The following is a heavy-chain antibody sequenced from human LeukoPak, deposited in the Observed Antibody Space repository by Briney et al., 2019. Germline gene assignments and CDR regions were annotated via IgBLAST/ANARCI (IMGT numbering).Heavy chain of an antibody. D-gene: IGHD3-10*01. CDR3: ARVRFGELAFDY. CDR2: INPSSGGA. CDR1: GYTFTDYY. V-gene: IGHV1-2*06. J-gene: IGHJ4*02. Sequence: GASVKVSCKVSGYTFTDYYIHWVRQAPGQGLEWLGRINPSSGGANYAQKFQGRVTMTRDTSISTAYLELRRLRSDDAAVYYCARVRFGELAFDYWGQGTLVTVSS.